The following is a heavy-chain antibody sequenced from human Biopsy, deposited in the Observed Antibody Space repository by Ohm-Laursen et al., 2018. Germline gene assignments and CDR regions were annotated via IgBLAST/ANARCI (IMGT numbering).Heavy chain of an antibody. V-gene: IGHV3-48*01. Sequence: SLRLSCAASGFIFDDYAMHWARQAPGKGLEWVSYTDTTSGTKFYADSVKGRFTISRDNAKNSLYLQMTSLRAEDTAVYFCVRGWWNRSSLFLDHWGQGSLVTVSS. J-gene: IGHJ4*02. CDR3: VRGWWNRSSLFLDH. CDR2: TDTTSGTK. D-gene: IGHD1/OR15-1a*01. CDR1: GFIFDDYA.